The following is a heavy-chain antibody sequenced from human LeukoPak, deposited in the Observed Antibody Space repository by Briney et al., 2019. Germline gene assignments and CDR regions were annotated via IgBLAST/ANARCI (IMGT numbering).Heavy chain of an antibody. CDR1: GFTFGDYA. D-gene: IGHD6-19*01. CDR3: TRELRSSGWYRHYYMDV. J-gene: IGHJ6*03. V-gene: IGHV3-49*04. Sequence: PGGSLRLSCTASGFTFGDYAMSWVRQAPGKGLEWVGFIRSKAYGGTTEYAASVKGRFTISRDDSKSIAYLQMNSLKTEDTAVYYCTRELRSSGWYRHYYMDVWGEGTTVTISS. CDR2: IRSKAYGGTT.